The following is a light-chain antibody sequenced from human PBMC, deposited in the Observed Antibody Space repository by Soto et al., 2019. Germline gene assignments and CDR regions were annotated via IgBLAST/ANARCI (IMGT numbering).Light chain of an antibody. J-gene: IGKJ4*01. CDR1: QTVLQSSNNKNY. Sequence: DIVMTQSPDSLAVSLGERATINCKSSQTVLQSSNNKNYLAWYQQKPGQPPKLLIHWASTRESGVPDRFSGSGSGTDFTLTLSSPQAEDVAVYYCQQYFGFPVTFGGGTKVEIK. V-gene: IGKV4-1*01. CDR3: QQYFGFPVT. CDR2: WAS.